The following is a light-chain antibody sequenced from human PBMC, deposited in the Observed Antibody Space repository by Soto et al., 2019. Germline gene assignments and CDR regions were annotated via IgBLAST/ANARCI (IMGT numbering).Light chain of an antibody. V-gene: IGKV1-39*01. CDR2: GAA. J-gene: IGKJ1*01. CDR1: QSISGS. Sequence: DIQMTQSPSSLSASVRDRVTITCRPSQSISGSVSCYQQKPGKAPKLLSYGAATLHSGVPSRFSGSGSGTDYTLTISSLQPEDFATYYCQQSYRTPTFGQGTKVDIK. CDR3: QQSYRTPT.